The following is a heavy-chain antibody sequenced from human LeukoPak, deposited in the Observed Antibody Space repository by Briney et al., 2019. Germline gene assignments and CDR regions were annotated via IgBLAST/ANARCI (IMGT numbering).Heavy chain of an antibody. CDR1: GGSISGSSYF. CDR3: ARVKRAVAGTIDY. J-gene: IGHJ4*02. Sequence: PSETLSLTCIVSGGSISGSSYFWGWIRQPPGKGLEWIGSIYYSGSTNYNPSLKSRVTISVDTSKNQFSLKLSSVTAADTAVYYCARVKRAVAGTIDYWGQGTLVTVSS. V-gene: IGHV4-39*07. CDR2: IYYSGST. D-gene: IGHD6-19*01.